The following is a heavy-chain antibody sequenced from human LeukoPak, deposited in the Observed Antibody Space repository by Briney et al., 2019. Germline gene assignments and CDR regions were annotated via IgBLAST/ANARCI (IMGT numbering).Heavy chain of an antibody. D-gene: IGHD3-22*01. J-gene: IGHJ4*02. Sequence: GGSLRLSCVASGFIVSNNYMSWVRQPPGKGLEWVSIIYSDGSTYYADSVKGRFILSRDNSKNTLYLQMNSLRAEDTAVYYCAKESSGNYYDYWGQGTLVTVSS. V-gene: IGHV3-53*01. CDR2: IYSDGST. CDR1: GFIVSNNY. CDR3: AKESSGNYYDY.